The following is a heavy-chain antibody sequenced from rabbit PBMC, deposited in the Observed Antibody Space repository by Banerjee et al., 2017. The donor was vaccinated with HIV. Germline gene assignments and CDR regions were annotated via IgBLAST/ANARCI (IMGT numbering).Heavy chain of an antibody. CDR1: GFDLSSYYY. D-gene: IGHD4-1*01. J-gene: IGHJ3*01. Sequence: QEQLEESGGGLVKPEGSLTLTCKASGFDLSSYYYMCWVRQAPGKGLEVVACIITSSGSTWYASWVNGRFTISKSTSLNTVDLQLNSLTAADTATYFCARDLAGVIGWNFGLRGQGTLVTVS. CDR2: IITSSGST. V-gene: IGHV1S43*01. CDR3: ARDLAGVIGWNFGL.